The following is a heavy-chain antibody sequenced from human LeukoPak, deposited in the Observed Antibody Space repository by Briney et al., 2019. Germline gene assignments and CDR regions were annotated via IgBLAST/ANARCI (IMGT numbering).Heavy chain of an antibody. D-gene: IGHD6-19*01. CDR3: ANRLRSGWLDY. J-gene: IGHJ4*02. CDR2: ISGSGGST. Sequence: GGSLRLSCAASGFTFSSYAMSWVRKAPGKGLERVSAISGSGGSTYYADSVKGRFTISRDNSKNTLYLQMNSLRAEDTAVYYCANRLRSGWLDYWGQGTLVTVSS. V-gene: IGHV3-23*01. CDR1: GFTFSSYA.